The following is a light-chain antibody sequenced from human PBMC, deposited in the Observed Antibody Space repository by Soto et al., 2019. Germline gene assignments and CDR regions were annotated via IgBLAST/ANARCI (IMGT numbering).Light chain of an antibody. CDR2: GNS. J-gene: IGLJ2*01. V-gene: IGLV1-40*01. CDR1: SSNIGAGYD. Sequence: QPVLTQPPSVSGAPGQRVTISCTGSSSNIGAGYDVHWYQQLPGTAPKLLIYGNSNRPSGVPDRFSGSKSGTSASLAITGLQAEDEADYYCQSYDSSFAVVFGGGTKLTV. CDR3: QSYDSSFAVV.